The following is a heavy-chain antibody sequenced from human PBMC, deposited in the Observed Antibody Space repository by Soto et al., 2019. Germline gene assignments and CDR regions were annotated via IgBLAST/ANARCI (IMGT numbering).Heavy chain of an antibody. Sequence: GESLKISCKGSGYSFTSYWIGCVRQMPGKGLEWMGIIYPGDSDTRYSPSFQGQVTISADKSISTAYLQWSSLKASDTAMYYCARQGDFWSGYHHPYYYYGMDVWGQGTTVTVS. CDR1: GYSFTSYW. CDR3: ARQGDFWSGYHHPYYYYGMDV. D-gene: IGHD3-3*01. CDR2: IYPGDSDT. J-gene: IGHJ6*02. V-gene: IGHV5-51*01.